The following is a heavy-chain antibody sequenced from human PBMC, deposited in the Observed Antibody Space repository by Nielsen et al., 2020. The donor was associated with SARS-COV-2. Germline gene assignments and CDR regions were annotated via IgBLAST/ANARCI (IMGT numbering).Heavy chain of an antibody. J-gene: IGHJ4*02. D-gene: IGHD3-3*01. CDR1: GGSVSSGSYY. Sequence: SETLSLTCTVSGGSVSSGSYYWSWIRQPPGKGLEWIGNISYSGSTNYNPSLKSRVTISVDTSKNQFSLKLSSVTAADTAVYYCARVRDYDFWSGYTSFDYWGQGTLVTVSS. CDR2: ISYSGST. CDR3: ARVRDYDFWSGYTSFDY. V-gene: IGHV4-61*01.